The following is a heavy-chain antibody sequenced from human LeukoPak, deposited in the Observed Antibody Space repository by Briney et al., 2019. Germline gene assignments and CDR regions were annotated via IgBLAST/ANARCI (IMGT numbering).Heavy chain of an antibody. V-gene: IGHV1-18*01. CDR2: ISPYNGNT. CDR1: GYTFTSYG. J-gene: IGHJ6*02. Sequence: GASVKVSCKASGYTFTSYGISWVRQAPGQGLEWMGWISPYNGNTAYAQRLQGRVTMTTDTSTSTAYMELRSLRSDDTAVYFCARASRDSSTWSHYHYYAVDVWGQGTTVTVSS. D-gene: IGHD6-13*01. CDR3: ARASRDSSTWSHYHYYAVDV.